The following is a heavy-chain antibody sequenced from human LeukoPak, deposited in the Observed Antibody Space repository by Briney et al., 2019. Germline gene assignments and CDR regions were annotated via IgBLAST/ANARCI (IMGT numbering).Heavy chain of an antibody. Sequence: GASVKVSCKASGYTFSGYYIHWVRQAPGQGLEWMGLIKPDSGDTNYAQNFRGRVTMTRDMSITTAYMELNRLTSDDTAVYYCVRDRPHNWFDPWGQGTLVTVSS. J-gene: IGHJ5*02. CDR1: GYTFSGYY. V-gene: IGHV1-2*02. CDR3: VRDRPHNWFDP. CDR2: IKPDSGDT.